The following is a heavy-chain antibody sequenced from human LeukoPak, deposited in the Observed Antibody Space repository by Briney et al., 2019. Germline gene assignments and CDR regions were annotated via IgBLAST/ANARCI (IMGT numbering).Heavy chain of an antibody. V-gene: IGHV4-59*01. Sequence: SETLSLTCTVSGASISSYYWSWIRQPPGKGLEWIGYIYHTGSTNYNPSLKSRVTISVDTSKNQFSLNLGSVTAADTAVYYCARGWGYFDYWGQGTLVTVSS. D-gene: IGHD3-16*01. CDR1: GASISSYY. J-gene: IGHJ4*02. CDR2: IYHTGST. CDR3: ARGWGYFDY.